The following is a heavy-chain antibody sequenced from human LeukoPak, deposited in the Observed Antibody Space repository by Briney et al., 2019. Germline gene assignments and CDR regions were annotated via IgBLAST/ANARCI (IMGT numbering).Heavy chain of an antibody. CDR2: ISGSGSNK. CDR3: ATSQSSVAGIVGD. V-gene: IGHV3-11*04. Sequence: GSLRLSCAVSGFTFSDYFTTWTREAPGEGLEWVSYISGSGSNKYYADSVKGRFTISRDNAKNSLYLQMNSLRVEDTAVYYCATSQSSVAGIVGDWGQGTLVTVSS. D-gene: IGHD6-19*01. J-gene: IGHJ4*02. CDR1: GFTFSDYF.